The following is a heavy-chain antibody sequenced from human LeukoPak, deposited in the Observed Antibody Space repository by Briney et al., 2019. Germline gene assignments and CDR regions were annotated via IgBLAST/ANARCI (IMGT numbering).Heavy chain of an antibody. D-gene: IGHD3-10*01. Sequence: ASVKVSCKASGYTFTSYYMHWVRQAPGQGLEWMGIINPSGGNASYAQKFQGRVTMTRDTSTSTVYMELSSLRSEDTAVYYCAREIEWVTMVRGVITPRSYYFDYWGQGTLVTVSS. CDR2: INPSGGNA. V-gene: IGHV1-46*01. CDR1: GYTFTSYY. CDR3: AREIEWVTMVRGVITPRSYYFDY. J-gene: IGHJ4*02.